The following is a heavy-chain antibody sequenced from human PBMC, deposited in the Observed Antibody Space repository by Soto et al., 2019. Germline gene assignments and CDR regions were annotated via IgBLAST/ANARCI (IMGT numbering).Heavy chain of an antibody. CDR3: ARDTGTAAAGVYYYYGMDV. CDR2: ISAYNGNT. V-gene: IGHV1-18*01. CDR1: GYTFTSYG. Sequence: ASVKVSCKASGYTFTSYGISWGRQAPGQGLEWMGWISAYNGNTNYAQKLQGRVTMTTDTSTSTAYMELRSLRSDDTAVYYCARDTGTAAAGVYYYYGMDVWGQGTTVTVSS. J-gene: IGHJ6*02. D-gene: IGHD6-13*01.